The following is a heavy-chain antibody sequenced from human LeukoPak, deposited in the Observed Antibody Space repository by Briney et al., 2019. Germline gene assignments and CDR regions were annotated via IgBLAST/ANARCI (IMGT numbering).Heavy chain of an antibody. CDR2: ISGSGGST. J-gene: IGHJ4*02. Sequence: GGSLRLSCAASGFTFSSYWMSWVRQAPGKGLEWVSAISGSGGSTHYADSVKGRFTISRDNSKNTLYLQMNSLRAEDTAVYYCAKGIAVAGNFDYWGQGTLVTVSS. CDR1: GFTFSSYW. D-gene: IGHD6-19*01. V-gene: IGHV3-23*01. CDR3: AKGIAVAGNFDY.